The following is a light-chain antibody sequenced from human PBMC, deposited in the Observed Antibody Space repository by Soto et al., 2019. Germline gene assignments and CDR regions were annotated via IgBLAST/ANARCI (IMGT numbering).Light chain of an antibody. J-gene: IGKJ3*01. CDR2: GAS. V-gene: IGKV3-20*01. CDR1: QSVNGDY. Sequence: EIVLTQSPGTLSLSPGERATLSCRASQSVNGDYLAWYQQKPGQAPRLLIYGASSRATGIPDRFSGSGSGTDFTLTISRLEPEDFAVYYCQQYGSSPFTFGPGTRVDLK. CDR3: QQYGSSPFT.